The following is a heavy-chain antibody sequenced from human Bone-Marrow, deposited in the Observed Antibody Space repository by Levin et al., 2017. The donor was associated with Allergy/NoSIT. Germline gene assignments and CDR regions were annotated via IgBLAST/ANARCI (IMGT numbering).Heavy chain of an antibody. D-gene: IGHD3-16*01. CDR1: GFTVSSNY. CDR2: IYSGGST. V-gene: IGHV3-66*01. J-gene: IGHJ4*02. Sequence: SCAASGFTVSSNYMSWVRQAPGKGLEWVSVIYSGGSTYYADSVKGRFTISRDNSKNTLYLQMNSLRAEDTAVYYCARDNGPYYYDSWGQGTLVTVSS. CDR3: ARDNGPYYYDS.